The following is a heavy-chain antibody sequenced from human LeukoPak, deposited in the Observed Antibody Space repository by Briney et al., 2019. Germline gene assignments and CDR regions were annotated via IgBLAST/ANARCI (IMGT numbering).Heavy chain of an antibody. J-gene: IGHJ6*04. V-gene: IGHV3-11*01. Sequence: GGSLRLSCAASGFTFSDYNMRSIRQAPGKGLEWVSSISRSGSTKYYADSVKGRFTISRDNAKNSLFLQMNSLRAEDTAVYYCARAGGYYDSSGYYFTQEMDVWGKGTTVTVSS. CDR1: GFTFSDYN. CDR3: ARAGGYYDSSGYYFTQEMDV. D-gene: IGHD3-22*01. CDR2: ISRSGSTK.